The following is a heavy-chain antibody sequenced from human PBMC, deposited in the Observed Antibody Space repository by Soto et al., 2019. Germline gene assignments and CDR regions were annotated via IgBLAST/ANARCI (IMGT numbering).Heavy chain of an antibody. CDR2: IYYSGST. CDR3: AREPCGLPSSGYSAFDI. CDR1: GGSITSGGYY. D-gene: IGHD3-22*01. J-gene: IGHJ3*02. V-gene: IGHV4-31*03. Sequence: PSETLSLTCTVSGGSITSGGYYWSWIRQHPGKALEWIGYIYYSGSTYYNPSLNSRVTISVDTSKNQFSLKLSSVPAADTAVYYCAREPCGLPSSGYSAFDIWGQGTMVTVS.